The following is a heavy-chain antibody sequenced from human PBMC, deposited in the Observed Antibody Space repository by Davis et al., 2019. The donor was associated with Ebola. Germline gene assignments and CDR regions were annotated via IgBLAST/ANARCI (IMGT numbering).Heavy chain of an antibody. J-gene: IGHJ5*02. CDR2: IYYSGNT. Sequence: PSETLSLTFTVPGCSISTSSYYWGWIRQPPGNGLEWIGTIYYSGNTYYNPSLKSRVTISVDTSTNQFSLKLSSVTAADTAVYYCARHGWSVARLPGLGWFDPWGQGTLVTVSS. CDR1: GCSISTSSYY. CDR3: ARHGWSVARLPGLGWFDP. D-gene: IGHD2-15*01. V-gene: IGHV4-39*01.